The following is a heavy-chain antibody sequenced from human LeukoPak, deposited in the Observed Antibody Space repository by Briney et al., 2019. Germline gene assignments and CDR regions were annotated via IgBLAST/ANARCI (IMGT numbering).Heavy chain of an antibody. CDR1: GFTFSSYA. Sequence: GGSLRLSCVASGFTFSSYAMHWVRQAPGKGLEWVAVIWYDGSNKYYADSVKGRFTISRDNSKNTLHLQMNSLRAEDTAIYYCAKTSRVNSAYDSPFDYWGQGTLVTVSS. CDR3: AKTSRVNSAYDSPFDY. D-gene: IGHD5-12*01. CDR2: IWYDGSNK. J-gene: IGHJ4*02. V-gene: IGHV3-33*06.